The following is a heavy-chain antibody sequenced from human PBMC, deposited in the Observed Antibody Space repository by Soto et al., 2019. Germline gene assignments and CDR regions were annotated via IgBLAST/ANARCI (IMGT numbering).Heavy chain of an antibody. J-gene: IGHJ3*02. CDR1: GGSISSSSYY. V-gene: IGHV4-39*01. CDR2: IYYSGST. Sequence: QLQLQESGPGLVKPSETLSLTCTVSGGSISSSSYYWGWIRQPPGKGLEWIGSIYYSGSTYYNPSLKSRVTISVDTSKNQFSLKLSSVTAADTAVYYCATTYYDFWSGKRNAFDIWGQGTMVTVSS. CDR3: ATTYYDFWSGKRNAFDI. D-gene: IGHD3-3*01.